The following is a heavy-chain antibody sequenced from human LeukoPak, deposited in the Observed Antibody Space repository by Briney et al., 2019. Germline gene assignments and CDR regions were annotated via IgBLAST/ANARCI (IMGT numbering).Heavy chain of an antibody. V-gene: IGHV3-15*01. CDR2: IKSKTDGGAT. CDR1: GFTFYNYA. J-gene: IGHJ6*02. CDR3: TTAPRGSLFYYYYGMDV. Sequence: GGSLRLSCAGSGFTFYNYAMSWVRQAPGKGLEWVGRIKSKTDGGATEYAAPVKGRLTISRDDSKNTLFLQMNSLKTEDTAVYYCTTAPRGSLFYYYYGMDVWGRGTTVTVSS. D-gene: IGHD5-12*01.